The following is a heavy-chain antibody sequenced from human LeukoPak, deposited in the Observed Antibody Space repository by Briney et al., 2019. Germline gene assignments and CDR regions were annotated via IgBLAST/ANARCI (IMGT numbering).Heavy chain of an antibody. CDR3: ARDRGIAVAGTLGYFDY. CDR2: IYSGGST. Sequence: PGGSLRLSCAASGFTVSSNYMSWVRQAPGKGLEWVSVIYSGGSTYYADSVEGRFTISRDNSKNTLYLQMNSLRAEDTAVYYCARDRGIAVAGTLGYFDYWGQGTLVTVSS. CDR1: GFTVSSNY. D-gene: IGHD6-19*01. J-gene: IGHJ4*02. V-gene: IGHV3-53*01.